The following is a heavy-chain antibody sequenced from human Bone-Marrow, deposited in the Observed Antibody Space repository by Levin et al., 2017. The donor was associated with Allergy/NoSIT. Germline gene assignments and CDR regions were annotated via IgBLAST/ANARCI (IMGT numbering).Heavy chain of an antibody. J-gene: IGHJ6*02. CDR3: ARGGDYGDYYYYGMDV. Sequence: ASVKVSCKASGYTFTGYYMHWVRQAPGLGLEWMGWINPNSGGTNYAQKFQGWVTMTRDTSISTAYMELSRLRSDDTAVYYCARGGDYGDYYYYGMDVWGQGTTVTVSS. D-gene: IGHD4-17*01. CDR1: GYTFTGYY. V-gene: IGHV1-2*04. CDR2: INPNSGGT.